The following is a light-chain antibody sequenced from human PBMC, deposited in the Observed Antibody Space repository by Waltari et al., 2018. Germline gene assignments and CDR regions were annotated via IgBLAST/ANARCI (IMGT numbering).Light chain of an antibody. CDR2: GAS. Sequence: EIVLTQSPGTLSLSPGERATLSCRASQSVSSSYLAWYQQKPGQAPRILIYGASSRATGIPDRFSGSGSGTDLTLTIRRLEPEEFAVYYCQQYGSSPWTVGQGTKVEIK. V-gene: IGKV3-20*01. CDR3: QQYGSSPWT. CDR1: QSVSSSY. J-gene: IGKJ1*01.